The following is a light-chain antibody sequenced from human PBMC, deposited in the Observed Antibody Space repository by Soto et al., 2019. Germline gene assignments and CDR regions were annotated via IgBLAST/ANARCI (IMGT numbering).Light chain of an antibody. CDR2: KAS. J-gene: IGKJ1*01. CDR1: QSISVW. Sequence: DIQMTQSPSTLSAFVGDRVTITCRASQSISVWLAWYQQKPGKAPKLLMYKASSLESGVPSRFSGSGSGTEFTLTISSLQSDDFATYYCHQYDSYPWTFGQGTKVEIK. CDR3: HQYDSYPWT. V-gene: IGKV1-5*03.